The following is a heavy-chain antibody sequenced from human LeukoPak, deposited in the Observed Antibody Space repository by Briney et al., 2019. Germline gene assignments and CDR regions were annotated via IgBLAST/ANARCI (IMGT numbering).Heavy chain of an antibody. J-gene: IGHJ4*02. CDR3: ARVIPRYSGYDFGGIDY. Sequence: GGSLSLSCAASGFTFSSYSMNWVRQAPGKGLEWVSSISSSSSYIYYADSVKGRFTISRDNAKNSLYLQMNSLRAEDTAVYYCARVIPRYSGYDFGGIDYWGQGTLVTVSS. D-gene: IGHD5-12*01. CDR1: GFTFSSYS. V-gene: IGHV3-21*01. CDR2: ISSSSSYI.